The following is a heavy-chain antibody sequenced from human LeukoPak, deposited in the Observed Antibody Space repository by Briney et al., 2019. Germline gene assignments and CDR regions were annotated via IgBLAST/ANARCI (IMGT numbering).Heavy chain of an antibody. J-gene: IGHJ4*02. D-gene: IGHD3-22*01. CDR3: ARGRPDPQNSDYWDY. Sequence: SETLSLTCTISRGSISTYYWSWIRQTPGTTLEWIGNIHYTGRTRYNPSLESRVTMSLDTPKNEFSLRLTSMTAADSVVYYCARGRPDPQNSDYWDYWGQGILVTVSS. V-gene: IGHV4-59*13. CDR1: RGSISTYY. CDR2: IHYTGRT.